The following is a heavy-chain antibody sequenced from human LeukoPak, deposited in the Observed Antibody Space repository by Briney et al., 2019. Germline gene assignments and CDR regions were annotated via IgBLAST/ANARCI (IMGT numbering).Heavy chain of an antibody. CDR1: GCRFRRYS. J-gene: IGHJ4*02. Sequence: GWALTLSCAASGCRFRRYSMNWVRQAPRKGREWVSSISSSSSYIYYADSVKGRFTISRDNAKNSLYLQMTSLRAEDTAVYYCARSLWIAAADYWGQGTLVTVSS. D-gene: IGHD6-13*01. V-gene: IGHV3-21*01. CDR3: ARSLWIAAADY. CDR2: ISSSSSYI.